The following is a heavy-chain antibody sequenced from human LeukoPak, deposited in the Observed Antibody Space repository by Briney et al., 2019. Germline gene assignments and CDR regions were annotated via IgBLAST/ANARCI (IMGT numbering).Heavy chain of an antibody. J-gene: IGHJ4*02. CDR2: INHSGSI. Sequence: SETLSLICAVYGGSFSGYYWSWIRQPPGKGLEWIGEINHSGSINYNPSLKSRVTISVDTSKNQFSLKLSSVTAADTAVYYCARLGVWSLTGYDYWGQGTLVTVSS. V-gene: IGHV4-34*01. D-gene: IGHD3-9*01. CDR1: GGSFSGYY. CDR3: ARLGVWSLTGYDY.